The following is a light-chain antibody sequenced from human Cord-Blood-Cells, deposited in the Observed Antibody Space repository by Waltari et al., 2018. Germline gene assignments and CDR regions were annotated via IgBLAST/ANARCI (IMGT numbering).Light chain of an antibody. Sequence: DIQMTQSPSSLSASVGDRVTITCRASQSISSYFNWYQQKPGKAPKLLIYAASSLQSGGPSRFSGSGSGTDFTLTISSLQPEDFATYYCQQSYSTPPITFGQGTRLEIK. CDR1: QSISSY. CDR3: QQSYSTPPIT. CDR2: AAS. V-gene: IGKV1-39*01. J-gene: IGKJ5*01.